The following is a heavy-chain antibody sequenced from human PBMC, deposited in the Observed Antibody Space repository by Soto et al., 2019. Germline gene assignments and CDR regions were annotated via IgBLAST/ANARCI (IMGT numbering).Heavy chain of an antibody. CDR2: ITGSGFTT. D-gene: IGHD6-13*01. CDR1: EFTFSSNA. CDR3: AKDFTAYLSSWFHL. J-gene: IGHJ5*02. V-gene: IGHV3-23*01. Sequence: EVQLLESGGGLVQPGGSLRLSCAASEFTFSSNAMHWVRQAPGKGLEWVSGITGSGFTTFYADSVKGRFTISRDNSKKTLYLHMSSLRAEDTAIYYCAKDFTAYLSSWFHLWGQGTLVTVSS.